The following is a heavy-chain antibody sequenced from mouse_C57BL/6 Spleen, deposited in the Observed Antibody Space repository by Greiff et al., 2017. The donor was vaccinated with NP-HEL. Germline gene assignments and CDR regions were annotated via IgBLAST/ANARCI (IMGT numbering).Heavy chain of an antibody. CDR1: GFSLTSYG. CDR2: IWSGGST. Sequence: QVQLKESGPGLVQPSQSLSITCTVSGFSLTSYGVHWVRQSPGKGLEWLGVIWSGGSTDYNAAFISRLSISKDNSKSQVFFKMNSLQADDTAIYYCARNSHYYGSSYVGAMDYWGQGTSVTVSS. J-gene: IGHJ4*01. D-gene: IGHD1-1*01. V-gene: IGHV2-2*01. CDR3: ARNSHYYGSSYVGAMDY.